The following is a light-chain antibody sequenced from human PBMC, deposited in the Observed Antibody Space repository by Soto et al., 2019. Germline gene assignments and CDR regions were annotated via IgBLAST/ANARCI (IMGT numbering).Light chain of an antibody. Sequence: QSVLTQPPSVSGAPGQRVTISCTGSSSNIGAGYDVHWYQQLPGTAPKLLIYGNSNRPSGVPDRFSGSKSGTSASLTITGFQAEDEADYYCQSYASSLSALFGGGTKLTVL. CDR1: SSNIGAGYD. CDR2: GNS. CDR3: QSYASSLSAL. V-gene: IGLV1-40*01. J-gene: IGLJ3*02.